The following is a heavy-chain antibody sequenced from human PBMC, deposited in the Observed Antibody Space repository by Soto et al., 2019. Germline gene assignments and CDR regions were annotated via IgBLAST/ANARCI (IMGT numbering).Heavy chain of an antibody. D-gene: IGHD2-2*01. CDR2: INHSGST. V-gene: IGHV4-34*01. J-gene: IGHJ4*02. Sequence: SETLSLTCAVYGGSFSGYYWSWIRQPPGKGLEWIGEINHSGSTNYNPSLKSRVTISVDTSKNQFSLKLSSVTAADTAVYYCARWDGGPAFDYWGQGTLVTVSS. CDR1: GGSFSGYY. CDR3: ARWDGGPAFDY.